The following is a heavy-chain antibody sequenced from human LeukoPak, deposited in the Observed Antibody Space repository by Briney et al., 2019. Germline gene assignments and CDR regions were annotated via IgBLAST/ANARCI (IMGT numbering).Heavy chain of an antibody. V-gene: IGHV4-61*01. Sequence: KPSETLSLTCTVSGGSVNSGSYFWSWIRQPPGKGLEWIGYIQNSARTNYNPSLESRVTISVDSSKDQFSLRLSSVTAADTAVYYCARVSDGALDYWGQGTLVTVSS. CDR3: ARVSDGALDY. CDR2: IQNSART. CDR1: GGSVNSGSYF. J-gene: IGHJ4*02.